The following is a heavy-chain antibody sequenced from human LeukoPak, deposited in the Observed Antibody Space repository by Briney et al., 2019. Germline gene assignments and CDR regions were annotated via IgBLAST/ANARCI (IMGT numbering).Heavy chain of an antibody. Sequence: SAKVFCTASGGTFSSYAISWVRQELGQGLEWMGGIIPIFGTANYAQKFQGRVTITADESTSTASMELSRLRSEDTAVYYCAGVGYSSSCPELEDYYYYYGMAVWGKGTTVTVSS. V-gene: IGHV1-69*13. CDR3: AGVGYSSSCPELEDYYYYYGMAV. D-gene: IGHD6-19*01. CDR1: GGTFSSYA. CDR2: IIPIFGTA. J-gene: IGHJ6*04.